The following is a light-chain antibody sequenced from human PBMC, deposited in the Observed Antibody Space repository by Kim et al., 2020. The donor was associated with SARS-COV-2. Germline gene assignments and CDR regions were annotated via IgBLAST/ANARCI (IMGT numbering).Light chain of an antibody. CDR3: QQYYSSPRT. V-gene: IGKV4-1*01. J-gene: IGKJ2*01. Sequence: RATINCKSSQSVLSSSNNKNYVAWYQQKPGQPPKLLSYWASTLESGVPDRFSGSGSGTDFTLTISSLQAEDVAVYYCQQYYSSPRTFGQGTKLEI. CDR2: WAS. CDR1: QSVLSSSNNKNY.